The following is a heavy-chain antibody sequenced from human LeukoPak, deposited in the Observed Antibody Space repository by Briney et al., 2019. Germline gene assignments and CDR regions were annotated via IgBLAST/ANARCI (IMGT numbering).Heavy chain of an antibody. D-gene: IGHD3-16*02. CDR2: IGTAGDT. CDR3: ARALMITFGGVIAPPGDP. J-gene: IGHJ5*02. V-gene: IGHV3-13*01. CDR1: GFTFSSYD. Sequence: GGSLRLSCAASGFTFSSYDMQWVRQATGKGLEWVSAIGTAGDTYYPGSVKGRFTISRENAKNSLYLQMNSLRAGDTAVYYCARALMITFGGVIAPPGDPWGQGTLVTVSS.